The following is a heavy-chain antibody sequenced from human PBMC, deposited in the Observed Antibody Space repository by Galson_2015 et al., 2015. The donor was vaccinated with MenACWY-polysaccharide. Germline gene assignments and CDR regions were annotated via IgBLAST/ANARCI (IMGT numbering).Heavy chain of an antibody. D-gene: IGHD2-21*02. V-gene: IGHV1-24*01. Sequence: SVKVSCKASGYTLTDLSMHWVRQAPGKGLEWMGGFDPDDGETIYAQKFQGRVTMTEDTSTDTAYMELSSLRSEDTAVYYCATQPQRDCGGDCYSDYWGQGTLVTVSS. CDR2: FDPDDGET. CDR1: GYTLTDLS. CDR3: ATQPQRDCGGDCYSDY. J-gene: IGHJ4*02.